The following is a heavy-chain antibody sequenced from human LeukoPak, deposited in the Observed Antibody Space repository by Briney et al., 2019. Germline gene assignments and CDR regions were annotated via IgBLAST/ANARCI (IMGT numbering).Heavy chain of an antibody. J-gene: IGHJ6*03. CDR3: ARGPSGSYYYYYYYMDV. V-gene: IGHV3-21*01. CDR1: GFTFSIYS. D-gene: IGHD1-26*01. CDR2: ISSSSSYI. Sequence: GGSLRLSCAVSGFTFSIYSMNWVRQAPGRGLEWVSSISSSSSYIYYADSVKGRFTISRDNAENSLYLQMNSLRAEDTAVYYCARGPSGSYYYYYYYMDVWGKGTTVTVSS.